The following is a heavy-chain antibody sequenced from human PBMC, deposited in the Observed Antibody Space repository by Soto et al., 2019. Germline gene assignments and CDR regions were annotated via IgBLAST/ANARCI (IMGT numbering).Heavy chain of an antibody. CDR3: AKRSPYSSGWYSPIFDY. J-gene: IGHJ4*02. V-gene: IGHV3-23*01. D-gene: IGHD6-13*01. CDR1: GFSFSDYA. CDR2: ISESGGST. Sequence: GGSLRLSCAAYGFSFSDYAMSWVRQAPGKGLEWVSVISESGGSTHYADSVRGRFTVSRDNSKNSLSLRMNSLRDEDTAVYFCAKRSPYSSGWYSPIFDYWGQGALVTVSS.